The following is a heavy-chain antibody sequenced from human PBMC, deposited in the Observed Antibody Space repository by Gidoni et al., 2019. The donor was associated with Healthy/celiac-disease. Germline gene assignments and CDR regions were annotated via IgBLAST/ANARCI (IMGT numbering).Heavy chain of an antibody. CDR2: SNTNTGNP. CDR3: ARDGFGYDFWSGYYVFGY. V-gene: IGHV7-4-1*02. CDR1: GYPFTSYA. D-gene: IGHD3-3*01. J-gene: IGHJ4*02. Sequence: QVQLVQSGSELKKPGASVKVSCKASGYPFTSYAMNWVRQAPGQGLEGMGWSNTNTGNPTYAQGFTGRFVFSLDTSVSTAYLQISSLKAEDTAVYYCARDGFGYDFWSGYYVFGYWGQGTLVTVSS.